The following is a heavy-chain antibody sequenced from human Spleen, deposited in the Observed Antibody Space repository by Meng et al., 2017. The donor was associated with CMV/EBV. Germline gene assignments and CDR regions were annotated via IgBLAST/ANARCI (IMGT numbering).Heavy chain of an antibody. V-gene: IGHV4-4*02. J-gene: IGHJ4*02. CDR1: GAISGTSW. D-gene: IGHD3-22*01. Sequence: GAISGTSWWGWVRQSPGKGLGWIGEIYHSGNIHYNPSLKSRVTILVDKSKNQFSLTLSSVTAADTAIYYCARVKGYYDGTGYPYFDYWGQGTLVTVSS. CDR2: IYHSGNI. CDR3: ARVKGYYDGTGYPYFDY.